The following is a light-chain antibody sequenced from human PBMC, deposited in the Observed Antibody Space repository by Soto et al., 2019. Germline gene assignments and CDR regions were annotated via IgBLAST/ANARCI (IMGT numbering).Light chain of an antibody. CDR1: QSVSSN. CDR3: QQSYTTPLT. Sequence: EIVMTQSPATLSVSPGERATFSCRASQSVSSNLAWYQQKPGQAPRLLIYGASTRATGIPARFSGSGSGTEFTLTISSLQSEDFATYFCQQSYTTPLTFGGGTKVEVK. V-gene: IGKV3-15*01. J-gene: IGKJ4*01. CDR2: GAS.